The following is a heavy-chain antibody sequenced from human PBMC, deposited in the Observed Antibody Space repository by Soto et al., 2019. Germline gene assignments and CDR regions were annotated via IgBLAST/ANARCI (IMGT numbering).Heavy chain of an antibody. V-gene: IGHV1-69*06. Sequence: QVQLVQSGAEVKKPGASVKVSCKASGYTFTSYYMHWVRQAPGQGLEWMGGIIPIFGTANYAQKFQGRVTITADKSTSTAYMELSSLRSEDTAVYYCAREKPGYSSGCFDYWGQGTLVTVSS. CDR3: AREKPGYSSGCFDY. CDR2: IIPIFGTA. J-gene: IGHJ4*02. D-gene: IGHD6-19*01. CDR1: GYTFTSYY.